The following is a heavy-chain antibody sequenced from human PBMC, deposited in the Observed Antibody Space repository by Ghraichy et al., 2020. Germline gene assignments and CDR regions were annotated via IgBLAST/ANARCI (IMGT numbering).Heavy chain of an antibody. CDR2: ISYDGSNK. CDR3: AKSRYCSSTSCYHYYYVMDV. V-gene: IGHV3-30*18. D-gene: IGHD2-2*01. CDR1: GFTFSSYG. Sequence: GGSLRLSCAASGFTFSSYGMHWVRQAPGKGLEWVAVISYDGSNKYYADSVKGRFTISRDNSKNTLYLQMNSLRAEDTAVYYCAKSRYCSSTSCYHYYYVMDVWGQGTTVTVSS. J-gene: IGHJ6*02.